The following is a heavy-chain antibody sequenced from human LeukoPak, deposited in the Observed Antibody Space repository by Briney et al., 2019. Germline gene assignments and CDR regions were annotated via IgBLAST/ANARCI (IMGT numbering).Heavy chain of an antibody. J-gene: IGHJ3*02. D-gene: IGHD3-22*01. CDR3: AREYYDSSGIKYAFDI. Sequence: VASVKVSCKAPGYTFTDYYIRWVRQAPGQGLEWMGWIDPDSGGTKYGQKFQGRVTMTRDTSINTAYMELSRLRSDDMAVYYCAREYYDSSGIKYAFDIWGQGTMVTVSS. CDR1: GYTFTDYY. CDR2: IDPDSGGT. V-gene: IGHV1-2*02.